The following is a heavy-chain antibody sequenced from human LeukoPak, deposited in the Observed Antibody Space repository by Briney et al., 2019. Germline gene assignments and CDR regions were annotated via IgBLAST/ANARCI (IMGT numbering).Heavy chain of an antibody. Sequence: DSVKVSCKASGYTFTAYYMHWVRQAPGQGLEWMGWIKCDSGGTEYSRNYRGRVTMTRDTSISTAYMELTRLTSDDTAVHYCVGSNWAAGAALDSWGQGTQVTVSS. J-gene: IGHJ4*02. V-gene: IGHV1-2*02. CDR3: VGSNWAAGAALDS. D-gene: IGHD6-6*01. CDR2: IKCDSGGT. CDR1: GYTFTAYY.